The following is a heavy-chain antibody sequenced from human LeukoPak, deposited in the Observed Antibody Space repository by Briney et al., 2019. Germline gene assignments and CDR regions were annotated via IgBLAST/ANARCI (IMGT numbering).Heavy chain of an antibody. Sequence: ASVKVSCKASGYTFTSYAISWVRQAPGQGLEWMGRIIPILGIANYAQKFQGRVTITADKSTSTAYMELSSLRSEDTAVYYCARDLGDGYNYKDYWGQGTLVTVSS. J-gene: IGHJ4*02. CDR1: GYTFTSYA. CDR3: ARDLGDGYNYKDY. D-gene: IGHD5-24*01. CDR2: IIPILGIA. V-gene: IGHV1-69*04.